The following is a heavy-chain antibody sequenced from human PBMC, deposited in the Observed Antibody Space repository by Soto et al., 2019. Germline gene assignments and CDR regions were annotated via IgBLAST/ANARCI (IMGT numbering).Heavy chain of an antibody. CDR1: GFTLSRYS. Sequence: PGGALRLSCEAPGFTLSRYSMNSVRQAPGKGLEWVGRIKSKTDGGTTDYAAPVKGRFTISRDDSKNTLYLQMNSLKTEDTAVYYCTTNSYGFWDYWGQGTLVTVSS. CDR2: IKSKTDGGTT. CDR3: TTNSYGFWDY. V-gene: IGHV3-15*01. J-gene: IGHJ4*02. D-gene: IGHD5-18*01.